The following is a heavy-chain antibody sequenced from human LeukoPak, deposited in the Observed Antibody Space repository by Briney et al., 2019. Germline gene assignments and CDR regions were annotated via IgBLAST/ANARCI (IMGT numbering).Heavy chain of an antibody. CDR2: IYSGGTT. Sequence: GGSLRLSCAASGLTVSTNYMSWVRQAPGKGLEWVSVIYSGGTTYYADSVKGRFTISRDNSKNTLYLQMNSLRAEDTAVYYCARDRGGSRSDCWGQGTLVTVSS. CDR1: GLTVSTNY. J-gene: IGHJ4*02. D-gene: IGHD6-13*01. CDR3: ARDRGGSRSDC. V-gene: IGHV3-66*01.